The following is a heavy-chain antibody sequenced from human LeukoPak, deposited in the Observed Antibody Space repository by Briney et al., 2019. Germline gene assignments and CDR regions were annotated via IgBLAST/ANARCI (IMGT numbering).Heavy chain of an antibody. CDR1: GYSFTSYW. D-gene: IGHD2-2*01. V-gene: IGHV5-51*01. Sequence: PGVSLKISCQGSGYSFTSYWIGWVRQMPGKGLEWMGIIYPGDSDTRYSPSFQGQVTISADKSISTAYLQWSSLKASDTAMYYCARLRGCSSTSCYSYPDYWGQGTLVTVSS. CDR3: ARLRGCSSTSCYSYPDY. CDR2: IYPGDSDT. J-gene: IGHJ4*02.